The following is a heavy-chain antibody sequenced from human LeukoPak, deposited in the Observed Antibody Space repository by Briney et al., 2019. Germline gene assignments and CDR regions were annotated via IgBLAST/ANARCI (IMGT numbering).Heavy chain of an antibody. V-gene: IGHV3-74*01. CDR1: GFTFSSYW. J-gene: IGHJ4*02. Sequence: GGSLRLSCAASGFTFSSYWMHWVRHAPGKGLVWVSRINSDGSSTSYADSVKGRFTISRDNAKNTLYLQMNSLRAEDTVVYCCARALTTVTDFDYWGQGTLVTVSS. D-gene: IGHD4-11*01. CDR2: INSDGSST. CDR3: ARALTTVTDFDY.